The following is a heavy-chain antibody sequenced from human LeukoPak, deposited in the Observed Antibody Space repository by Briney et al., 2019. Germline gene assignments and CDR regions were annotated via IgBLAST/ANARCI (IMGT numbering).Heavy chain of an antibody. CDR1: GFTFSSYG. V-gene: IGHV3-23*01. D-gene: IGHD1-26*01. Sequence: PGGSLRLSCAASGFTFSSYGMHWVRQAPGKGLEWVSAISGSGGSTYYADSVKGRFTISRDNSKNTLYLQMNSLRAEDTAVYYCAKVTPKGVWELLLGFDYWGQGTLVTVSS. CDR2: ISGSGGST. CDR3: AKVTPKGVWELLLGFDY. J-gene: IGHJ4*02.